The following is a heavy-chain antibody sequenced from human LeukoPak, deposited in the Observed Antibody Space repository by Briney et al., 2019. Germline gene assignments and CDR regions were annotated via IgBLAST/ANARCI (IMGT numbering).Heavy chain of an antibody. Sequence: SQTLSLTCAVSGGSISRSGYSWSWIRQPPGKGLDWIGRIYTSGSTNYNPSLKSRVTMSVDTSKNQFSLKLSSVTAADTAVYYCARDVVAAPGTWDYWGQGTLVTVSS. CDR3: ARDVVAAPGTWDY. CDR2: IYTSGST. D-gene: IGHD6-13*01. V-gene: IGHV4-61*02. CDR1: GGSISRSGYS. J-gene: IGHJ4*02.